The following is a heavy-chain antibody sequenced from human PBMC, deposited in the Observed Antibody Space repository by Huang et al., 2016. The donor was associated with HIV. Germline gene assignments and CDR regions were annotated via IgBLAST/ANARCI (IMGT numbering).Heavy chain of an antibody. Sequence: QLQLQESGPGLVKPSETLSLTCTVSGGSISSSTYYWASIRQPPGKGLEWIGSVYYTGSNYYNPSLKGRVTMSVDTSKNQFSLKLSSVTAADTAIYYCARHSRAQGNIGPWGQGTLVTVSS. CDR3: ARHSRAQGNIGP. V-gene: IGHV4-39*01. D-gene: IGHD2-15*01. J-gene: IGHJ5*02. CDR2: VYYTGSN. CDR1: GGSISSSTYY.